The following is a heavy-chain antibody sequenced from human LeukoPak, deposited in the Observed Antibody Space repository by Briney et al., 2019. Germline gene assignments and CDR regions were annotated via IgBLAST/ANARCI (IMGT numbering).Heavy chain of an antibody. J-gene: IGHJ4*02. CDR3: ARDRGRYYDSRGFYWGYYFDF. V-gene: IGHV3-23*01. CDR2: ISGSGDRT. CDR1: GFTFSTYA. D-gene: IGHD3-22*01. Sequence: GGSLRLSCAASGFTFSTYAVNWVRQAPGKGWNWVSTISGSGDRTYYADSVKGRFTISRDNSKDTLYLQMSSVRVDDTAVYYCARDRGRYYDSRGFYWGYYFDFWGQGILVTVST.